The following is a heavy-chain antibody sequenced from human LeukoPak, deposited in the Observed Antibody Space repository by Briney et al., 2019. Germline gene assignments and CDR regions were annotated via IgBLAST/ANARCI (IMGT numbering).Heavy chain of an antibody. CDR1: GGSISIYY. J-gene: IGHJ4*02. CDR3: ARQQLSQLYYFDN. CDR2: VYHSGST. Sequence: PSETLSLTCTVSGGSISIYYWSWIRQPPGKGLEWIGYVYHSGSTNYNPSLKSRVTILVDTSKNQFSLKLSSVTAADTAVYYCARQQLSQLYYFDNWGQGTLVTVSS. D-gene: IGHD6-13*01. V-gene: IGHV4-59*01.